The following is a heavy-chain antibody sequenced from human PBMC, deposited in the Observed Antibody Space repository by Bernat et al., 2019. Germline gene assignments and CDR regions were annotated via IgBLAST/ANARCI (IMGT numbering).Heavy chain of an antibody. V-gene: IGHV4-39*01. CDR2: IYYSGST. CDR1: GGSISSSSYY. CDR3: ARRPRDFWSGLDY. D-gene: IGHD3-3*01. J-gene: IGHJ4*02. Sequence: QLQLQESGPGLVKPSETLSLTCTVSGGSISSSSYYWGWIRQPPGKGLEWIGSIYYSGSTYYNPSLKSRVTISVDTSKNQFSLKLSSVTAADTAVYYCARRPRDFWSGLDYWGQGTLVTVSS.